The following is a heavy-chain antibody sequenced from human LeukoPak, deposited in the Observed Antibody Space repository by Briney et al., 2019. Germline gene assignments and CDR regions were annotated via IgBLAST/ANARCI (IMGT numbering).Heavy chain of an antibody. CDR2: ISGSGGNT. V-gene: IGHV3-23*01. Sequence: PGGSLRLSCAASGFTFSSYAMSWVRQAPGKGLEWVSTISGSGGNTYYGDSVKGRFTISRDNSNNTLYLQMNSLRSEDTAVYYCARALGVGYCSSTSCLNYYYYGMDVWGQGTTVTVSS. J-gene: IGHJ6*02. D-gene: IGHD2-2*01. CDR1: GFTFSSYA. CDR3: ARALGVGYCSSTSCLNYYYYGMDV.